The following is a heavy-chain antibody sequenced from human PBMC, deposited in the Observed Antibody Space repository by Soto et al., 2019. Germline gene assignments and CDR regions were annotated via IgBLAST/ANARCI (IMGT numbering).Heavy chain of an antibody. CDR2: ISRSGIT. Sequence: ASETLSLTCAVSGGSINSWWSWVRQPPGKGLEWIGQISRSGITNYNPSLKSRVTISVDKSRNQFSLKLSSVTAADTAVYYCARGQGYCSDGSCNAHHMDVWGQGTTVTVSS. V-gene: IGHV4-4*02. CDR1: GGSINSW. D-gene: IGHD2-15*01. J-gene: IGHJ6*02. CDR3: ARGQGYCSDGSCNAHHMDV.